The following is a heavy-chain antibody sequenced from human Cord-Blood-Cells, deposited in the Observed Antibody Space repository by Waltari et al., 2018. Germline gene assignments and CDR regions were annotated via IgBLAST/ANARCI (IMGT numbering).Heavy chain of an antibody. CDR2: INHSGST. V-gene: IGHV4-34*01. Sequence: QVQLQQWGAGLLKPSETLSLICAVYGGSFSGYYWSWIRPPPGKGLEWIGEINHSGSTNYNPSLKSRVTISVDTSKNQFSLKLSSVTAADTAVYYCAASSSWYYYYYGMDVWGQGTTVTVSS. D-gene: IGHD6-13*01. CDR3: AASSSWYYYYYGMDV. J-gene: IGHJ6*02. CDR1: GGSFSGYY.